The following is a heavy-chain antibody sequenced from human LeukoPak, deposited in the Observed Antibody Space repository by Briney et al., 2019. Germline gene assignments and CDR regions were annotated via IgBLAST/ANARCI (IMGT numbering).Heavy chain of an antibody. Sequence: GGSLRLSCAASGYSFSTYWMSWVRQGPGKGLEGVANIKQDGSEKYYVDSVKGRFTISRDNAKNSLYLQVNSRRAEDSAVYYCATYHSSDFFDYWGQGTLVTVSS. V-gene: IGHV3-7*01. J-gene: IGHJ4*02. D-gene: IGHD3-22*01. CDR1: GYSFSTYW. CDR3: ATYHSSDFFDY. CDR2: IKQDGSEK.